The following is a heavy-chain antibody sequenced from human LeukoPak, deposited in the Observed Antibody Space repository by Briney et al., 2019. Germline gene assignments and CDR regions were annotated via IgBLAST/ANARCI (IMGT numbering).Heavy chain of an antibody. Sequence: GGSLRLSCAASGFIFSRYWMYWVRQVPGKGLVWFSRISSDGSDASYADSVEGRFAISRDSARNTLYLQMNSLRAEDTAVYYCARSRDNVLDYWGQGTLVTVSS. V-gene: IGHV3-74*01. CDR3: ARSRDNVLDY. CDR1: GFIFSRYW. D-gene: IGHD1-1*01. CDR2: ISSDGSDA. J-gene: IGHJ4*02.